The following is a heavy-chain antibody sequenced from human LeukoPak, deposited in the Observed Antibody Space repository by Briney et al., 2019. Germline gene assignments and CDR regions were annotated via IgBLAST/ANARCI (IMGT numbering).Heavy chain of an antibody. CDR2: IYYTGST. CDR3: ARWRYYGGNCYPSAFDI. D-gene: IGHD2-21*02. V-gene: IGHV4-59*01. J-gene: IGHJ3*02. Sequence: SETLSLTCSVSGGSISSYYWSWIRQPPGKGLEWIGYIYYTGSTNYNPSLKSRVTISVDTSKNQFSLKLNSVTAADTAVYYCARWRYYGGNCYPSAFDIWGQGTMVTVAS. CDR1: GGSISSYY.